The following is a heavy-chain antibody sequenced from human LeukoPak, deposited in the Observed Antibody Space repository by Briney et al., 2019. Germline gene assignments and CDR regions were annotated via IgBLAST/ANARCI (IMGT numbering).Heavy chain of an antibody. D-gene: IGHD3-10*01. Sequence: GGSLRLSCAASGFTLSKHWMTWVRQAPGKGLECVAIIKQDGSEKYYVNSVKGRFTISRDNAKNSLYLQMNSLRAEDTAVYYCARGLLLWFGDPAFDIWGQGTMVTVSS. CDR3: ARGLLLWFGDPAFDI. J-gene: IGHJ3*02. CDR1: GFTLSKHW. CDR2: IKQDGSEK. V-gene: IGHV3-7*01.